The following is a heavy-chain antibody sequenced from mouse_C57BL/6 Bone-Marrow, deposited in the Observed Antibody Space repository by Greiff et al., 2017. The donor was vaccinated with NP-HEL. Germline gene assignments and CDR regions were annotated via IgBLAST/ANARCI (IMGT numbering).Heavy chain of an antibody. V-gene: IGHV5-9*01. CDR1: GFTFSSYT. CDR3: ARRGVTRGFAY. D-gene: IGHD2-13*01. Sequence: EVKLMESGGGLVKPGGSLKLSCAASGFTFSSYTMSWVRQTPEKRLEWVATISGGGGNTYYPDSVKGRFTISRDNAKNTLYLQMSSLRSEDTALYYCARRGVTRGFAYWGQGTLVTVSA. J-gene: IGHJ3*01. CDR2: ISGGGGNT.